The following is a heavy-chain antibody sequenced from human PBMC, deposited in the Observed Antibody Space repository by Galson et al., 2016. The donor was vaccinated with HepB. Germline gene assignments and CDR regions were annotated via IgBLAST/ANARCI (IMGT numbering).Heavy chain of an antibody. J-gene: IGHJ5*02. D-gene: IGHD2/OR15-2a*01. CDR1: GGSINSRSYY. Sequence: SETLSLTCSVSGGSINSRSYYWAWLRQPPGKGLEWIGHIYYSGTTYYNPSLKSRVTISVDTSKNQFSLRLNSVTPEDTAVYYCARVRCSTFRCQNWFDPWGQGTLVTVSS. CDR3: ARVRCSTFRCQNWFDP. V-gene: IGHV4-39*01. CDR2: IYYSGTT.